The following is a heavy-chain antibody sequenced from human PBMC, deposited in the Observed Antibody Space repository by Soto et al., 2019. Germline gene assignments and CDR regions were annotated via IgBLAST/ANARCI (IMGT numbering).Heavy chain of an antibody. V-gene: IGHV4-4*02. Sequence: QVQLQESGPGLVKPSGTLSLTCAVSGGSISTSNWWSWVRQPPGKGLEWIGEVYRTGSTNYNPSLEIRLTISVDKSKHQFSLKLTSVTAADTAVYYCARARATIAAAAIFDCWGQGTLVTVSS. CDR1: GGSISTSNW. D-gene: IGHD6-13*01. J-gene: IGHJ4*02. CDR2: VYRTGST. CDR3: ARARATIAAAAIFDC.